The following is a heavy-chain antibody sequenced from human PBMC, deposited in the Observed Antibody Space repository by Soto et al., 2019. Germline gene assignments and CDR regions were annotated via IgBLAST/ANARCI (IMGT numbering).Heavy chain of an antibody. Sequence: GGSLRLSCAASGFTFSDYYMSWIRQAPGKGLEWVSYISSSGSTIYYADSVKGRFTISRDNAKNSLYLQMNSLRAEDTAVYYCAREQRFGELSWFDPWGQGTLVTVSS. CDR2: ISSSGSTI. CDR1: GFTFSDYY. CDR3: AREQRFGELSWFDP. D-gene: IGHD3-10*01. V-gene: IGHV3-11*01. J-gene: IGHJ5*02.